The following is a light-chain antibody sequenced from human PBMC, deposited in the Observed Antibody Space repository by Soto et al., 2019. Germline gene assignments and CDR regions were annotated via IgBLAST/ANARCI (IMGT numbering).Light chain of an antibody. V-gene: IGKV1-5*01. CDR1: QSISSW. J-gene: IGKJ1*01. CDR3: QQYNSYPWT. CDR2: DAS. Sequence: DIQMTQSPSTLSASVGDRVTITCRASQSISSWLAWYQQNPGKAPKLLIYDASSLESGVPSRFSGSGSGTEFTLTISSLQPDDFATYYCQQYNSYPWTLGQGTKVDIK.